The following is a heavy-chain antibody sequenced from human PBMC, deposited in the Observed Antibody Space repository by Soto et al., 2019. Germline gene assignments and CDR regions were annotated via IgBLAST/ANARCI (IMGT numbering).Heavy chain of an antibody. Sequence: GGSLRLSCAASGFTFSSYGMHWVRQAPGKGLEWVAVISYDGSNKYYADSVKGRFTISRDNSKNTLYLQMNSLRAEDTAVYYCAKGRGGVLRFLEWLSTTMDVWGKGTTVTVSS. J-gene: IGHJ6*04. D-gene: IGHD3-3*01. CDR2: ISYDGSNK. CDR1: GFTFSSYG. CDR3: AKGRGGVLRFLEWLSTTMDV. V-gene: IGHV3-30*18.